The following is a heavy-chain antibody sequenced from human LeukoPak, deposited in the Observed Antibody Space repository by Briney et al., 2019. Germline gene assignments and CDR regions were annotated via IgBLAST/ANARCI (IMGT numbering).Heavy chain of an antibody. CDR1: GFTFSSYW. J-gene: IGHJ4*02. D-gene: IGHD2-21*02. Sequence: GGSLRLSCAASGFTFSSYWMHWVRQAPGKGLVWVSRINSDGSSTSYADSVKGRFTISRDNAKNTLYLQMNSLRAEDTAVYYCARVGYCGGDCYFARFDYWGQGTLVTVSS. CDR3: ARVGYCGGDCYFARFDY. CDR2: INSDGSST. V-gene: IGHV3-74*01.